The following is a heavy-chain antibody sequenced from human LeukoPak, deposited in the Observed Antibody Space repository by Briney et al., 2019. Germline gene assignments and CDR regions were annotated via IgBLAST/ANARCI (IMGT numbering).Heavy chain of an antibody. Sequence: SETLSLTCTVSGGSISSYYWSWIRQPPGKGPEWIGYIYYSGSTNYNPSLKSRVTISVDTSKNQFSLKLSSVTAADTAVYYCARYYYDSSGYFGDWFDPWGQGTLVTVSS. CDR2: IYYSGST. CDR3: ARYYYDSSGYFGDWFDP. CDR1: GGSISSYY. J-gene: IGHJ5*02. D-gene: IGHD3-22*01. V-gene: IGHV4-59*08.